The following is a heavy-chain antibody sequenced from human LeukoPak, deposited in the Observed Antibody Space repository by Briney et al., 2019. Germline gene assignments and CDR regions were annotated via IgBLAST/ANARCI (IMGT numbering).Heavy chain of an antibody. CDR3: AKDRGTTVVKALDY. CDR1: GFTFSSYG. V-gene: IGHV3-23*01. CDR2: ISGSGGST. D-gene: IGHD4-23*01. Sequence: GGSLRLSCAASGFTFSSYGMSWVRQAPGKGLEWVSAISGSGGSTYYADSVKGRFTISRDNSKNTLYLQMNSLRAEDTAVYYCAKDRGTTVVKALDYWGQGTLVTVSS. J-gene: IGHJ4*02.